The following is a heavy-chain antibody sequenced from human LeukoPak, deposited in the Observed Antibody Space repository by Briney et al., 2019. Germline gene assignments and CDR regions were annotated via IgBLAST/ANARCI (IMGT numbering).Heavy chain of an antibody. CDR1: GGSISSYY. Sequence: SETLSLTCTVSGGSISSYYWSWIRQPPGKGLEWIGYIYYSGSTNYNPSLKSRVTISVDTSKNQFSLKLSSVTAADTAVYYCARGRRDYYDSSGYYSSYYYGMDVWGQGTTVTVSS. CDR3: ARGRRDYYDSSGYYSSYYYGMDV. D-gene: IGHD3-22*01. V-gene: IGHV4-59*01. J-gene: IGHJ6*02. CDR2: IYYSGST.